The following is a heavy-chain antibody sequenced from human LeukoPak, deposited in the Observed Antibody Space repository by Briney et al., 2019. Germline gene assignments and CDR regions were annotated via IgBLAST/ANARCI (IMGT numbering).Heavy chain of an antibody. D-gene: IGHD4-17*01. CDR3: ARGMTTGPDP. Sequence: SETLSLTCTVSGGSISSYSWIWIRQPPGKGLEWIGYIYYSGSTNYNPSLKSRLTISVDTSKNQFSLNLSSVTAADTAVYYCARGMTTGPDPWGQGTLVTVSS. CDR1: GGSISSYS. J-gene: IGHJ5*02. V-gene: IGHV4-59*08. CDR2: IYYSGST.